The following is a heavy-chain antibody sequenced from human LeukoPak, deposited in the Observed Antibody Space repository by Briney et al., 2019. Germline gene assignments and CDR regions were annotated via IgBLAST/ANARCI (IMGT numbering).Heavy chain of an antibody. CDR1: GYTFTSYY. J-gene: IGHJ4*02. Sequence: GASVKVSCKASGYTFTSYYMHWVRQAPGQGLEWMGWINPNGDATYFAQKFQGRVTLTRDTSISTVFMELRSLTSDDTAVYYCARDGVRTCFDYWGQGTLVTVSS. CDR2: INPNGDAT. D-gene: IGHD1-14*01. V-gene: IGHV1-2*02. CDR3: ARDGVRTCFDY.